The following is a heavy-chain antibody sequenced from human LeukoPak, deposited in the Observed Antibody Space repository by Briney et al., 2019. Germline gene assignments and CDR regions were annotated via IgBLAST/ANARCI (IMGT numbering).Heavy chain of an antibody. D-gene: IGHD3-10*01. CDR3: ARVLLWFGELWNGMDV. V-gene: IGHV3-30-3*01. CDR2: ISYDGSNK. Sequence: GGSLRLSCAASGFTFSSYAMHWVRQAPGKGLEWVAVISYDGSNKYYADSVKGRFTISRDNSKNTLYLQMNSLRAEDTAVYYCARVLLWFGELWNGMDVWGQGTTVTVSS. J-gene: IGHJ6*02. CDR1: GFTFSSYA.